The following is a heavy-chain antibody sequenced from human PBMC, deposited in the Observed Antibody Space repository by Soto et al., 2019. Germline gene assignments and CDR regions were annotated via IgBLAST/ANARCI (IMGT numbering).Heavy chain of an antibody. CDR1: GFTFSDYG. J-gene: IGHJ4*02. D-gene: IGHD3-10*01. CDR2: ISGGSSVT. V-gene: IGHV3-23*01. CDR3: AKVLSKNYYYPFDF. Sequence: GGSLRLCCTASGFTFSDYGMTWVRQAPGKGLEWVWTISGGSSVTYYGDSLKGRFTISSDNAKKTLFLQLNRLSAADTATYYCAKVLSKNYYYPFDFWGQGTQVTVSS.